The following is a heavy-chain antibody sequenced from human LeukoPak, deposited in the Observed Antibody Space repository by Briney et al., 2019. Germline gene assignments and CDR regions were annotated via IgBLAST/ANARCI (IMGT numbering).Heavy chain of an antibody. Sequence: ASVKVSCKASGYTFTSYYRHWVRQAPGQGLEWMGIINPSGGSTSYAQKFQGRVTMTRDMSTSTVYMELSSLRSEDTAVYYCARTKIFGVVIPLGEVDYWGQGTLVTVSS. D-gene: IGHD3-3*01. CDR1: GYTFTSYY. V-gene: IGHV1-46*01. CDR2: INPSGGST. J-gene: IGHJ4*02. CDR3: ARTKIFGVVIPLGEVDY.